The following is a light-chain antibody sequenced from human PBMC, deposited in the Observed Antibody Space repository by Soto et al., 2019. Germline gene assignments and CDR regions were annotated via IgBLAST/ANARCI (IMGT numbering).Light chain of an antibody. J-gene: IGKJ1*01. CDR1: QSIRNR. CDR3: QHYGGMWT. CDR2: DAS. Sequence: DMQMNQSPSTLSASVGDRVTITCGASQSIRNRLACYQQKPGKAPKVLIYDASNLESGATSRFSGSGSGTEFILTISSLQPDDFATYCCQHYGGMWTFGQGTKVDIK. V-gene: IGKV1-5*01.